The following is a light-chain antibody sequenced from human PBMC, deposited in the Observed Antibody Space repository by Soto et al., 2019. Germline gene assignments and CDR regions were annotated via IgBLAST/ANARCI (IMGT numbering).Light chain of an antibody. CDR1: QSIGTN. CDR2: DAS. Sequence: EIVLTQSPATLSLSPGERATLSCRASQSIGTNLAWYQQKPGQAPSLLIYDASNRATGIPARFSGSGSGTDFTLTISRLEPEDFAVYHCQQYGDSPLTFGGGTKVDIK. CDR3: QQYGDSPLT. J-gene: IGKJ4*01. V-gene: IGKV3-11*01.